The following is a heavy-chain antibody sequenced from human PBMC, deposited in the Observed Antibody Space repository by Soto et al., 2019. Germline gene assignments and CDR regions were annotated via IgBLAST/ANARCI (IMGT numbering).Heavy chain of an antibody. CDR3: ARAGDSSGYGLGNWLDP. Sequence: TLSLTCTVSGGSISSGDYYWSWIRQPPGKGLEWIGYIYYSGSTYYNPSLKSRVTISVDTSKNQFSLKLSSVTAADTAVYYCARAGDSSGYGLGNWLDPWGQGTLVTVYS. V-gene: IGHV4-30-4*01. J-gene: IGHJ5*02. CDR1: GGSISSGDYY. CDR2: IYYSGST. D-gene: IGHD3-22*01.